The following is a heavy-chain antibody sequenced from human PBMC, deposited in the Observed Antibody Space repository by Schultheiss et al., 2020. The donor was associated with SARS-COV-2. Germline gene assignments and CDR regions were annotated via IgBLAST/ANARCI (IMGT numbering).Heavy chain of an antibody. CDR2: IYYSGST. Sequence: SETLSLTCTVSGGSISSYYWSWIRQPPGKGLEWIGYIYYSGSTNYNPSLKSRVTISVDTSKNQFSLKLSSVTAADTAVYYCARGSSSSLDYWGQGTLVTVSS. CDR1: GGSISSYY. V-gene: IGHV4-59*01. J-gene: IGHJ4*02. D-gene: IGHD6-13*01. CDR3: ARGSSSSLDY.